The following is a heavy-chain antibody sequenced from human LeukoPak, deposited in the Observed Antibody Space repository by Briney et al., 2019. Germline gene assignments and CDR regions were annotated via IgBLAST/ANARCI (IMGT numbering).Heavy chain of an antibody. V-gene: IGHV4-39*07. Sequence: SETLSLTCTVSGGSISSSNHYWGWIRQPPGKGLEWIGSIHYSGSTYYNPSLKSRVIISVDTSRNQFSLKLSSVTAADTAVYYCARGFRYGSGSYYIDDAFDIWGQGTMVTVSS. D-gene: IGHD3-10*01. J-gene: IGHJ3*02. CDR2: IHYSGST. CDR1: GGSISSSNHY. CDR3: ARGFRYGSGSYYIDDAFDI.